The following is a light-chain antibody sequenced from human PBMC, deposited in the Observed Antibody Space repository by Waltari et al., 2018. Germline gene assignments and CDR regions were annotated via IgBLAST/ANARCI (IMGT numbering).Light chain of an antibody. V-gene: IGLV3-19*01. CDR2: GKD. Sequence: SSELTQGPAVSVAFGQTFRITFPGYSLRCFYSSWYQQKPGQAPVLGFYGKDNWPSGVPDRFSGSSSGNTASLTITGARAEDEADYYCNSRDSSGTHVVFGGGTKLTVL. CDR3: NSRDSSGTHVV. CDR1: SLRCFY. J-gene: IGLJ2*01.